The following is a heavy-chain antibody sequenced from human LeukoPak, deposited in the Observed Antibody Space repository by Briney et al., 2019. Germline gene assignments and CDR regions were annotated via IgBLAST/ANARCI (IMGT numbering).Heavy chain of an antibody. CDR2: IYYDGST. CDR1: GAFTSSNNYY. D-gene: IGHD2-15*01. V-gene: IGHV4-39*01. CDR3: ARGHSGGLHLGY. J-gene: IGHJ4*02. Sequence: PSETLSLTCTVSGAFTSSNNYYWGWIRQPPGKGLDWIGNIYYDGSTRDNPSLKSRVTISIDTSKNQFFLKLSSVTAADTAVYYCARGHSGGLHLGYWGQGTLVTVSS.